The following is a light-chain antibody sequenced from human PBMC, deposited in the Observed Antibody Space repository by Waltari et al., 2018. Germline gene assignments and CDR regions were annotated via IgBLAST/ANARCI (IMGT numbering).Light chain of an antibody. CDR2: AAS. CDR3: QQYHKWPPGG. J-gene: IGKJ4*01. Sequence: VVTQSPATLSVSPVKTVTLSCRASQRVNTNLAWYQQKPGQAPRLLIFAASTRAPGIPSRCGGSGSGTEFTLTITSLQFEDVGVYFCQQYHKWPPGGFGGGTKVEIE. CDR1: QRVNTN. V-gene: IGKV3-15*01.